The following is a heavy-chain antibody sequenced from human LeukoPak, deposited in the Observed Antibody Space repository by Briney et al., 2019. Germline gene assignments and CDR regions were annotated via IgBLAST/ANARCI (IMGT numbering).Heavy chain of an antibody. J-gene: IGHJ4*02. CDR1: GSSLPNAW. V-gene: IGHV3-15*01. CDR2: IKSKTDGGTT. D-gene: IGHD4/OR15-4a*01. CDR3: TWLWAGANCH. Sequence: GGSLRLSCAASGSSLPNAWMSWVRQAPGKGLEWVGRIKSKTDGGTTDYAAPVKGRFTISRDESKNTLYLQMNSLKTEDTAVYYCTWLWAGANCHWGQGTLVTVSS.